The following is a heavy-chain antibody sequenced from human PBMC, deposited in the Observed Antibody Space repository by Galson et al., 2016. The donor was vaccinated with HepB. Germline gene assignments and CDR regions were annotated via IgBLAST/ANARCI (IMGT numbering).Heavy chain of an antibody. CDR1: GFNFSSYW. CDR2: INNDGSST. J-gene: IGHJ6*02. V-gene: IGHV3-74*01. D-gene: IGHD2-2*01. Sequence: SLRLSCAASGFNFSSYWMHWVRQVPGKGLVWVSRINNDGSSTSNADSVKGRFTISRDNAKNTLYLQMHSLRAEDTAVYFCVRGEVLGYCSSASCYHSLFYYFGMDVWGQGTTVTVSS. CDR3: VRGEVLGYCSSASCYHSLFYYFGMDV.